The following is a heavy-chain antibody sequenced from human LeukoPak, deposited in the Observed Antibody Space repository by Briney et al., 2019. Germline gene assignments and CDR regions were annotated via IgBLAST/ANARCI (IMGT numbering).Heavy chain of an antibody. CDR1: GGSISSSSYY. D-gene: IGHD4-11*01. J-gene: IGHJ4*02. V-gene: IGHV3-7*01. Sequence: ETLSLTCTVSGGSISSSSYYWGWIRQPPGKGLEWVANIKQDGSEKYYVDSVKGRFTISRDNAKNSLYLQMNNLRAEDTAVYYCARDAYRDRYFDYWGQGTLVTVSS. CDR3: ARDAYRDRYFDY. CDR2: IKQDGSEK.